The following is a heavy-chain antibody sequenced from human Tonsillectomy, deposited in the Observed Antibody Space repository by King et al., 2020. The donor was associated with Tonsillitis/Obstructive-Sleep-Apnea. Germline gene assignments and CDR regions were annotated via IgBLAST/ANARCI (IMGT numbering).Heavy chain of an antibody. CDR2: INHSGST. Sequence: VQLPQWGAGLLKPSETLSLTCAVYGGSFSGYYWSWIRQPPGKGLEWIGEINHSGSTNYNPSLKSRVTISVDTSKNQFSLKLSSVTAADTAVYYCASYTMIVVTLDTGAAYFQHWGQGTLVTVSS. CDR3: ASYTMIVVTLDTGAAYFQH. J-gene: IGHJ1*01. D-gene: IGHD3-22*01. V-gene: IGHV4-34*01. CDR1: GGSFSGYY.